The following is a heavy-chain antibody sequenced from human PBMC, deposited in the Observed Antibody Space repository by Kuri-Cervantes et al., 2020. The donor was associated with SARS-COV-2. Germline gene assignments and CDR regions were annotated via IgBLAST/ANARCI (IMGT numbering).Heavy chain of an antibody. CDR1: GFTFSSYE. Sequence: GGSLRLSCAASGFTFSSYEMNWVRQAPGKGLEWVSYISSSGSTIYYADSVKGRFTIPRDNAKNSLYLQMNSLRAEDTAVYYCARDRNDGWFDPWGQGTLVTVSS. D-gene: IGHD1-1*01. CDR3: ARDRNDGWFDP. CDR2: ISSSGSTI. V-gene: IGHV3-48*03. J-gene: IGHJ5*02.